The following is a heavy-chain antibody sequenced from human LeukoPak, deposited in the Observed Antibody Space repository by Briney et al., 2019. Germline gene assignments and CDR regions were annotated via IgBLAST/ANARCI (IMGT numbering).Heavy chain of an antibody. V-gene: IGHV3-7*01. CDR1: GFTFSSYW. CDR2: ITQDGSEK. D-gene: IGHD3-22*01. CDR3: ARVYYYDSSGYDRWFDS. J-gene: IGHJ5*01. Sequence: GGSLRLSCAASGFTFSSYWMSWVRQAPGKGLEWVADITQDGSEKYYVDSVKGRFTISRDNAKNSLYLQMNSLRAEDTAVYYCARVYYYDSSGYDRWFDSWGQGTLVTVSS.